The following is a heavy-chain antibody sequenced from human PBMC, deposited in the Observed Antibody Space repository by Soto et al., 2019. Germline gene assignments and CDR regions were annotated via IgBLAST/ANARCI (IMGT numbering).Heavy chain of an antibody. CDR2: FSTYSANT. D-gene: IGHD6-13*01. CDR1: GYTFTTYD. Sequence: GASVKVSCKASGYTFTTYDISWVRQAPGQGLEWMGWFSTYSANTTYAQILQGRVTMTADTSTSTAYMEVGSLRSDDTAVYYCARRSARRSAPWYSSSWTEDFDYWGQGTLVTVSS. J-gene: IGHJ4*02. CDR3: ARRSARRSAPWYSSSWTEDFDY. V-gene: IGHV1-18*01.